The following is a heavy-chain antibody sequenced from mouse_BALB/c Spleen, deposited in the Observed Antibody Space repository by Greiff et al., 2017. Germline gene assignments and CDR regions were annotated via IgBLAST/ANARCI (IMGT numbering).Heavy chain of an antibody. D-gene: IGHD2-1*01. V-gene: IGHV1S137*01. CDR2: ISTYYGDA. J-gene: IGHJ2*01. CDR1: GYTFTDYA. CDR3: ARGADGNYDY. Sequence: VQLQESGAELVRPGVSVKISCKASGYTFTDYAMHWVKQSHAKSLEWIGVISTYYGDANYNQKFKGKATMTVDKSSSTAYMELARLTSEDSAIYYCARGADGNYDYWGQGTTLTVSS.